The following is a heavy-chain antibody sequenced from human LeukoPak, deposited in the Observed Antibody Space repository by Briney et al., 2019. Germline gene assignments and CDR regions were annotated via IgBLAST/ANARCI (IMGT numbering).Heavy chain of an antibody. CDR2: ISYDGSNE. CDR3: AKGDTTWELPHDY. J-gene: IGHJ4*02. Sequence: PGGSLRLSCAASGFTFSSYVMHWVRQAPGKGLEWVAIISYDGSNEYYADSVKGRFTISRDNSKNTLYLQMNSLRAEDTAVYYCAKGDTTWELPHDYWGQGTLVTVSS. D-gene: IGHD1-26*01. CDR1: GFTFSSYV. V-gene: IGHV3-30*04.